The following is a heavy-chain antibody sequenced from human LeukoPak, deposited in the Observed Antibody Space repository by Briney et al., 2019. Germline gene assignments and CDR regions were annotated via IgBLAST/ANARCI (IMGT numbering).Heavy chain of an antibody. CDR1: NVSISTYY. CDR2: IYHSGTT. CDR3: PSDSFGSGWYPL. J-gene: IGHJ2*01. D-gene: IGHD6-19*01. Sequence: SETLSLTCTASNVSISTYYWSWIRQPLGKGLEWFGHIYHSGTTIYNPTLMSRLAISVGTYKNHLSLHLASVTAADTAVYVCPSDSFGSGWYPLGGGGTLVAVSS. V-gene: IGHV4-59*01.